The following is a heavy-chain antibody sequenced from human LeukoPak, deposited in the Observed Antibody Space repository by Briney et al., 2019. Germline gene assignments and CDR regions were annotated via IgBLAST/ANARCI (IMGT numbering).Heavy chain of an antibody. CDR2: INPNSGGT. J-gene: IGHJ4*02. D-gene: IGHD6-13*01. V-gene: IGHV1-2*02. Sequence: ASVKVSCKASGYTFTGYYMHWVRQAPGQGLEWMGWINPNSGGTNYAQKFQGRVTMTRDTSISTAYMELSRLRSDDTAVYYCARDIAARGFTDYWGQGTLVTVSS. CDR3: ARDIAARGFTDY. CDR1: GYTFTGYY.